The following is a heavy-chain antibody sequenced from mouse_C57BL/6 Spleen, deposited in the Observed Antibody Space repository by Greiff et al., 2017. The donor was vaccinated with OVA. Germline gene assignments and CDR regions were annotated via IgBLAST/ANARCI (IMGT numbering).Heavy chain of an antibody. J-gene: IGHJ1*03. CDR3: ARDHYGSSYWYFDV. D-gene: IGHD1-1*01. Sequence: EVQRVASGGGLVKPGGSLKLSCAASGFTFSRYAMSWVRQTPEKRLEWVATISDGGSYTYYPDNVKGRFTISRDNAKNNLYLQMSHLKAEDTAMYYCARDHYGSSYWYFDVWGTGTTVTVSS. CDR2: ISDGGSYT. CDR1: GFTFSRYA. V-gene: IGHV5-4*01.